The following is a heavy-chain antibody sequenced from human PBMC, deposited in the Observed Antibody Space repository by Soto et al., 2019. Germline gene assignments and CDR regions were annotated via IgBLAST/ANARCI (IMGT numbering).Heavy chain of an antibody. Sequence: QITLKESGPPLVKPTQTLTLTCTFSGFSLSTSGVGVGWIRQPPGKALEWLAVIYWDDDKRYSPSLKSRLTITKDTSKNQVVLTMTNMDPVDTATYFCAHRPSTTDFDYWGQGTLVTVSS. CDR2: IYWDDDK. J-gene: IGHJ4*02. CDR3: AHRPSTTDFDY. CDR1: GFSLSTSGVG. V-gene: IGHV2-5*02.